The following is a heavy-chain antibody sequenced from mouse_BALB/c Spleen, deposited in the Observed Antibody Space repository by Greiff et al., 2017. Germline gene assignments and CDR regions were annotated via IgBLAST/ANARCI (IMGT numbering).Heavy chain of an antibody. Sequence: EVQVVESGGGLVQPGGSRKLSCAASGFTFSSFGMHWVRQAPEKGLEWVAYISSGSSTIYYADTVKGRFTISRDNPKNTLFLQMTSLRSEDTAMYYCASRGNYDYAMDYWGQGTSVTVSS. D-gene: IGHD2-1*01. J-gene: IGHJ4*01. CDR3: ASRGNYDYAMDY. V-gene: IGHV5-17*02. CDR2: ISSGSSTI. CDR1: GFTFSSFG.